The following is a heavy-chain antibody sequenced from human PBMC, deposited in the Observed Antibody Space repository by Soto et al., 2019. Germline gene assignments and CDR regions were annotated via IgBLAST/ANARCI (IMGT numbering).Heavy chain of an antibody. V-gene: IGHV3-74*01. J-gene: IGHJ4*02. CDR2: INSDGSST. Sequence: EVQLVESGGGLVQPGGSLRLSCAASGFTFSSYWMHWARQGPGKGLVWVSRINSDGSSTGYADSVKGRFTISRDNAENTLYLQMNSLRAEDTAVYYCGRGSSTYSDYWGQGTLVTVSP. D-gene: IGHD2-15*01. CDR1: GFTFSSYW. CDR3: GRGSSTYSDY.